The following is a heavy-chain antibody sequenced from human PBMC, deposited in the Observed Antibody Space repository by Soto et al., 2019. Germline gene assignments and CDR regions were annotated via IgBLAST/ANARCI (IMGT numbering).Heavy chain of an antibody. D-gene: IGHD2-21*02. Sequence: EVQLVESGGGLVKPGGSLRLSCVGSGFTFSSFSMNWVRQAPGKGLEWVSAISSTSGYTYYADSVRGRFTISRDNAKNSLYLQVNNLRAEDTAVYYCARDRADCVGGCYGYWGQGTLVTVSS. CDR2: ISSTSGYT. V-gene: IGHV3-21*01. CDR3: ARDRADCVGGCYGY. J-gene: IGHJ4*02. CDR1: GFTFSSFS.